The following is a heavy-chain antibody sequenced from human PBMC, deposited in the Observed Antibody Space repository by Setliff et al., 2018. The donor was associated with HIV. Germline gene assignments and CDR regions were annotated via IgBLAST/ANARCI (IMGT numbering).Heavy chain of an antibody. CDR2: LYYNVRT. Sequence: ASETLSLTCTVSGASISSGDYYWSWIRQPPGKGLEWIGYLYYNVRTFHNPSLRSRVTISVDTSKNQFSLELSSVTAADTAVYYCVRAPDFWGQGTLVTVSS. V-gene: IGHV4-30-4*08. J-gene: IGHJ4*02. CDR1: GASISSGDYY. CDR3: VRAPDF.